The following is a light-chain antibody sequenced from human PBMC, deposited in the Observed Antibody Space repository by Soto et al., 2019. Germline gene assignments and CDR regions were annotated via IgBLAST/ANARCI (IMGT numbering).Light chain of an antibody. CDR1: SSGVGGYNY. CDR3: SSYAGRDSLGV. J-gene: IGLJ1*01. CDR2: EVT. Sequence: QSVLAQPSSASVAPGHSFTISCTGTSSGVGGYNYVSWYQHHAGKAPKLMIYEVTKRASGVPDRFSGSKSGNPASLTVSGLHAEDDTDYYCSSYAGRDSLGVFGTGTKVTVL. V-gene: IGLV2-8*01.